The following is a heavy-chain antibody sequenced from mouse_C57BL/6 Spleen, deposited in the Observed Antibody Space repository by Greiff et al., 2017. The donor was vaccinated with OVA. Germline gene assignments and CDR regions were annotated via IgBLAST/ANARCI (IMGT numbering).Heavy chain of an antibody. J-gene: IGHJ2*01. CDR3: ARSYYGNYLCFGY. Sequence: QVQLQQPGAELVKPGASVKLSCKASGYTFTSYWMHWVKQRPGQGLEWIGMIHPNSGSTNYNEKFKSKATLTVDKSSSTAYMQLSSLTSEDSAVYYCARSYYGNYLCFGYWGQGTTLTVSS. CDR2: IHPNSGST. CDR1: GYTFTSYW. V-gene: IGHV1-64*01. D-gene: IGHD2-10*01.